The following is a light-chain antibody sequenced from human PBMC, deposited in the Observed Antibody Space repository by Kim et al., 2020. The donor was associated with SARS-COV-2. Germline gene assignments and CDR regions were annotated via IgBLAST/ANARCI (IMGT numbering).Light chain of an antibody. Sequence: VFPGQTASITCSGDQLGDKYACWYQQKPGQSPVLVIYQESKRPSGIPERFSGSNSGNTATLTISGTQAMDEADYYCQAWDSSTVVFGGGTQLTVL. J-gene: IGLJ2*01. CDR1: QLGDKY. V-gene: IGLV3-1*01. CDR2: QES. CDR3: QAWDSSTVV.